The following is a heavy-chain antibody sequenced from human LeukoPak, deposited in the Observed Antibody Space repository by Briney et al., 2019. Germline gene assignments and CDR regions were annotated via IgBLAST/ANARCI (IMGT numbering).Heavy chain of an antibody. CDR2: IYPGDSDT. V-gene: IGHV5-51*01. Sequence: GESLKISCKASEYSFTSYWIGWVRQMPGKGLEWMGFIYPGDSDTRYSPSFQGQVTISADKSMSTAYLQWSSLKASDTAMYYCARRRGRYSGDAFDIWGQGTMVTVSS. D-gene: IGHD1-26*01. CDR1: EYSFTSYW. J-gene: IGHJ3*02. CDR3: ARRRGRYSGDAFDI.